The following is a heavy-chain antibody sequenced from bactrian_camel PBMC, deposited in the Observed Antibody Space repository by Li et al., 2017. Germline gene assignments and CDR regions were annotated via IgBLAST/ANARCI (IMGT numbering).Heavy chain of an antibody. J-gene: IGHJ4*01. Sequence: HVQLVESGGGSVQAGGSLRLSCAASGSTYRRACMGWFRQAPGKEREVVAAIDSDGSKTYADFAKGRFSISKDNAKNTVYLQMNSLKPEDTAMYYCAANFGPYCSGPYLARRANFLGQGTQVT. V-gene: IGHV3S53*01. CDR1: GSTYRRAC. D-gene: IGHD2*01. CDR2: IDSDGSK.